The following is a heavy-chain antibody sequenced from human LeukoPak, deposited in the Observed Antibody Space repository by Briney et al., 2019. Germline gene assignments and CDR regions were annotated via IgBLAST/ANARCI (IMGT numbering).Heavy chain of an antibody. J-gene: IGHJ6*03. D-gene: IGHD2-15*01. Sequence: GGSLRLSCAASGFTFSSYDMTWVRQTPGKGLQWDALISRNGGTTYYADSVKGRFTISRDNSKNTLYLQMTSLRAEDTAEYYCAKRGGTESFYYYYYMDVWGKGTTVTVSS. V-gene: IGHV3-23*01. CDR2: ISRNGGTT. CDR1: GFTFSSYD. CDR3: AKRGGTESFYYYYYMDV.